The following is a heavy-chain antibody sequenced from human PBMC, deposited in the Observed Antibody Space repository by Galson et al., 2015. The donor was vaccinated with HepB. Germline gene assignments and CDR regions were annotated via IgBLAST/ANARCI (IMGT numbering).Heavy chain of an antibody. CDR2: IIPILGIA. V-gene: IGHV1-69*02. J-gene: IGHJ4*02. CDR3: ASSGIAVAGPADIDY. D-gene: IGHD6-19*01. Sequence: SVKVSCKASGGTFSSYTISWVRQAPGQGLEWMGRIIPILGIANYAQKFQGRVTITADKSTSTAYMELSSLRSEGTAVYYCASSGIAVAGPADIDYWAREPWSPSPQ. CDR1: GGTFSSYT.